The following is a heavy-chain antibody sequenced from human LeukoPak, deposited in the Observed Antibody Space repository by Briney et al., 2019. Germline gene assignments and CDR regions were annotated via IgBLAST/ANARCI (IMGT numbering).Heavy chain of an antibody. CDR3: ARGGAVAGRFDP. J-gene: IGHJ5*02. Sequence: GGSLRLSCAASGFTFDDYTMSWVRQAPGKGLEWVAKMKEDGSDIHYVDSVRGRFSISRDNAKDSLYLQMNSLRGDDTAVYYCARGGAVAGRFDPWGQGTQVTVSS. V-gene: IGHV3-7*01. CDR1: GFTFDDYT. CDR2: MKEDGSDI. D-gene: IGHD6-19*01.